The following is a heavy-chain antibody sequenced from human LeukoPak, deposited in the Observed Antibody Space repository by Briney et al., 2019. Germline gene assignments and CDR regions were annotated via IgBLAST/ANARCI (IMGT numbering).Heavy chain of an antibody. Sequence: ASVKVSCKASGYTFTSYGISWVRQAPGQGLEWMGWISAYNGNTNYTQKLQGRVTMTTDTSTSTAYMELRSLRSDDTAVYYCARDVLKLATITLDYWGQGTLVTVSS. CDR3: ARDVLKLATITLDY. D-gene: IGHD5-24*01. V-gene: IGHV1-18*01. CDR1: GYTFTSYG. CDR2: ISAYNGNT. J-gene: IGHJ4*02.